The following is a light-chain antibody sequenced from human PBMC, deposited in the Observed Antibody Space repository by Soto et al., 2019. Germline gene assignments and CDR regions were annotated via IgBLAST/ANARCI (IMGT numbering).Light chain of an antibody. V-gene: IGKV1-17*01. CDR3: LQNHSLPPT. Sequence: DIQMTQSPSSLSASVGDGVTVTCRASQDIRNDLGWYQQKPGKAPKRLIYAASSLQSGVPSRFSGSGSETEFTLTISSLQPEHSATYYCLQNHSLPPTFGQGTKVEIK. CDR1: QDIRND. CDR2: AAS. J-gene: IGKJ1*01.